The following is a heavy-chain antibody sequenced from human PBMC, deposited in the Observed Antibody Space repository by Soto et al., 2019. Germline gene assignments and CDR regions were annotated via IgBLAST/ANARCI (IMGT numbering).Heavy chain of an antibody. CDR1: GDSISSSY. D-gene: IGHD3-9*01. Sequence: SETLSLTCTVSGDSISSSYWSWIRQPPGKGLEWIGYIYYSGSTNYNPSLKSRVTISVDTSRNQFSLKLTSVTAADTAVYYCALLLPYNDILPGSTLFAFITWGQG. V-gene: IGHV4-59*01. CDR3: ALLLPYNDILPGSTLFAFIT. J-gene: IGHJ3*02. CDR2: IYYSGST.